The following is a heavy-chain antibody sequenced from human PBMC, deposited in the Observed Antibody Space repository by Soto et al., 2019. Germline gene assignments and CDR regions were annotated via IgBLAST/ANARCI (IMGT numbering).Heavy chain of an antibody. CDR3: ARLTPYYYDSSGNTPDY. CDR2: ISAYNGNT. D-gene: IGHD3-22*01. CDR1: GYTFTSYG. Sequence: ASVKVSCKASGYTFTSYGISWVRQAPGQGLEWMGWISAYNGNTNYAQKLQGRVTMTTDTSTSTAYMELRSLRSDDTAVYYCARLTPYYYDSSGNTPDYWGQGTLVTVSS. V-gene: IGHV1-18*04. J-gene: IGHJ4*02.